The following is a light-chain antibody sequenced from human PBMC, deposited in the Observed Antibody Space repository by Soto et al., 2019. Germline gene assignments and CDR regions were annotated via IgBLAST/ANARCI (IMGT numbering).Light chain of an antibody. V-gene: IGKV2-30*01. J-gene: IGKJ1*01. CDR3: MQGTHWART. CDR1: QSLVYSDGNTY. CDR2: KIS. Sequence: DVVMPPSPLSLPVTLGQPASISCRSSQSLVYSDGNTYLHWFQQRPGQSPRRLLYKISDRDSGVPDRFTGRGSGTVFTLKISRVEAEDVGVYYCMQGTHWARTFGQGNKGEIK.